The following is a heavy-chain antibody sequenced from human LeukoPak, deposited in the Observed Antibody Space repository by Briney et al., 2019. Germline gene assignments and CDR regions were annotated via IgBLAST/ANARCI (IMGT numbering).Heavy chain of an antibody. J-gene: IGHJ6*02. Sequence: GASVKVSCKSSGGPFSSSLISWVRQAPGQGLEWMGRISPILDSADYAQKFQGRVTITADRSTSTAYRELSSLRSDDTAVYYCARTLPSRDLHFGMDVWGPGTTVIVS. D-gene: IGHD2-2*01. CDR3: ARTLPSRDLHFGMDV. CDR1: GGPFSSSL. V-gene: IGHV1-69*08. CDR2: ISPILDSA.